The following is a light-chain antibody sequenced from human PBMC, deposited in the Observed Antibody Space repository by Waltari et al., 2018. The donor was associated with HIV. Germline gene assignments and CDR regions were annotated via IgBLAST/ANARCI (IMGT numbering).Light chain of an antibody. J-gene: IGKJ2*01. V-gene: IGKV3-11*01. CDR2: DTS. Sequence: EFALTQSPATLSVSPGERATLSCRASHSVSTYLAWYHQKPGQPPRLLIYDTSARATGVPARFSGSGSGTDFTLTISSLEAEDVGLYYCQQLSGRPLYTFGQGTRLDLK. CDR1: HSVSTY. CDR3: QQLSGRPLYT.